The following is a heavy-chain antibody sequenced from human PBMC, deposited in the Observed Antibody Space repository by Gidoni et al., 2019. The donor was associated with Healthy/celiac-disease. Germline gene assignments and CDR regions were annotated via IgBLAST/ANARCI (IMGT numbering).Heavy chain of an antibody. CDR2: ISISSSYI. V-gene: IGHV3-21*01. D-gene: IGHD6-19*01. J-gene: IGHJ4*02. CDR1: GFTFSSYS. CDR3: ARDQSSGWAGGDFDY. Sequence: EVQLVESGGGLVKPGGSLRLSCAASGFTFSSYSMSWVRQAPGKGLEWVSAISISSSYIYYADSVKGRFTISRDNAKNSLYLQMNSLRAEDTAVYYCARDQSSGWAGGDFDYWGQGTLVTVSS.